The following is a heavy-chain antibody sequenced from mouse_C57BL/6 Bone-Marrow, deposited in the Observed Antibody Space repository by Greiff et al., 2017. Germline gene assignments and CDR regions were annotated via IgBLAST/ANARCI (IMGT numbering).Heavy chain of an antibody. V-gene: IGHV1-82*01. D-gene: IGHD1-1*01. Sequence: VMLVESGPELVKPGASVKISCKASGYAFSSSWMNWVKQRPGKGLEWIGRIYPGDGDTNYNGKFKGKATLTADKSSSTAYMQLSSLTSEDSAVYFCARYYYGSSYGFAYWGQGTLVTVSA. CDR2: IYPGDGDT. CDR3: ARYYYGSSYGFAY. CDR1: GYAFSSSW. J-gene: IGHJ3*01.